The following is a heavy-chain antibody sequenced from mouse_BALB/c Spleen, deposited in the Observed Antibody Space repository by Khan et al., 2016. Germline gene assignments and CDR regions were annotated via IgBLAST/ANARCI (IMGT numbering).Heavy chain of an antibody. D-gene: IGHD1-1*01. V-gene: IGHV9-3-1*01. J-gene: IGHJ2*01. CDR1: GYTFTNFG. Sequence: QVQLQQSGPELKKPGETVKISCKASGYTFTNFGINWVRQAPGKGLEWMDWINTNTGETTYADDFKGRFAFSLETSASTAYLQINNLKNEGTATDFCATGTTTVVARRGHYWGQGTTLTVSS. CDR3: ATGTTTVVARRGHY. CDR2: INTNTGET.